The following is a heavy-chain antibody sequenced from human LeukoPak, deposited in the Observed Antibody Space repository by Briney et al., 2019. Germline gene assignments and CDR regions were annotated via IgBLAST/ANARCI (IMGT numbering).Heavy chain of an antibody. Sequence: SVKVSCKASGGTFSSYAISWVRQAPGQGLEWMGRIIPIFGTANYAQKFQGRVTITTDESTSTAYMELSSLRSEDTAVYYCARDVEDGYKDAFDIWSQGTMVTVSS. CDR1: GGTFSSYA. J-gene: IGHJ3*02. V-gene: IGHV1-69*05. CDR3: ARDVEDGYKDAFDI. CDR2: IIPIFGTA. D-gene: IGHD5-24*01.